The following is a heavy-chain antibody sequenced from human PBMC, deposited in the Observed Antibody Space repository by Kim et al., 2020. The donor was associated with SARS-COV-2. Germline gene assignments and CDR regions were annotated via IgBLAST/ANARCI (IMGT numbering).Heavy chain of an antibody. J-gene: IGHJ4*02. V-gene: IGHV6-1*01. Sequence: SRTLSLTCAIFGDSVSGSTTAWNWIRQSPSRGLEWLGRTYYRSQWYNDYAVSLRGRITISPDTSNNQFSLQLNSVTPEDTAVYYCASLSSSGYYYFDSWGQGTLVTVSS. D-gene: IGHD6-19*01. CDR3: ASLSSSGYYYFDS. CDR2: TYYRSQWYN. CDR1: GDSVSGSTTA.